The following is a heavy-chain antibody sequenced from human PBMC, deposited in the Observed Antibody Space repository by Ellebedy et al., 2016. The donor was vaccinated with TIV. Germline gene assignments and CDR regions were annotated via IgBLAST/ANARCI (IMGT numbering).Heavy chain of an antibody. CDR2: LYRGGDT. D-gene: IGHD5-24*01. CDR3: ASVTRDVLYNIGGAFDI. CDR1: GFSVADSN. J-gene: IGHJ3*02. V-gene: IGHV3-53*05. Sequence: PGGSLRLSCAASGFSVADSNMTWVRQAPGKGLEWVSTLYRGGDTYYADSVKDRFTISRVNSKSTLYLQMRSLRTEDTAVYYCASVTRDVLYNIGGAFDIWGHGTMVTVS.